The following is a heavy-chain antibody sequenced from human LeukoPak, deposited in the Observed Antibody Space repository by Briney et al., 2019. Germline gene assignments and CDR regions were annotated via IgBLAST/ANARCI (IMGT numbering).Heavy chain of an antibody. CDR2: IYTSGST. J-gene: IGHJ4*02. CDR3: ARENSGSYREFDY. D-gene: IGHD1-26*01. CDR1: GGSISSYY. Sequence: SETLSLTCTVSGGSISSYYWSWIRQPAGKGLEGIGRIYTSGSTNYNASLKSRVSMSVDTSKNQFSLKLSSVTAADTAVFYCARENSGSYREFDYWGQGTLVTVSS. V-gene: IGHV4-4*07.